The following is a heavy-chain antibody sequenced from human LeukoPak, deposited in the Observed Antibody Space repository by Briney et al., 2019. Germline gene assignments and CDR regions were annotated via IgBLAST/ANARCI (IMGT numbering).Heavy chain of an antibody. CDR2: INPNSGGT. CDR3: ARVSGPHKDIVVVPAALGDYYYYGMDV. Sequence: ASVKVSCKASGYTFTGYYMHWVRQAPGQGLEWMGWINPNSGGTNYAQKSQGRVTMTRDTSISTAYMELSRLRSDDTAVYYCARVSGPHKDIVVVPAALGDYYYYGMDVWGQGTTVTVSS. J-gene: IGHJ6*02. V-gene: IGHV1-2*02. CDR1: GYTFTGYY. D-gene: IGHD2-2*01.